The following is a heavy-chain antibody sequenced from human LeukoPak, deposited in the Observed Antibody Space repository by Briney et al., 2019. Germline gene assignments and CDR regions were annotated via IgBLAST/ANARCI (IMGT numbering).Heavy chain of an antibody. D-gene: IGHD2-2*02. V-gene: IGHV3-20*04. CDR2: INWNGGST. CDR1: GFTFDDYG. Sequence: GSLRLSCAASGFTFDDYGMSWVRQAPGKGLEWVSGINWNGGSTGYADSVKGRFTTSRDNAKHSLYLQVNSLRAEDTALYYCARATCSSTSCYRNYYYYYMDVWGKGTTVTVSS. J-gene: IGHJ6*03. CDR3: ARATCSSTSCYRNYYYYYMDV.